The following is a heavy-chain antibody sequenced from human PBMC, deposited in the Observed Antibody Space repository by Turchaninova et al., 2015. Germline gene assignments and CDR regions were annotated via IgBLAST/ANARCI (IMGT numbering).Heavy chain of an antibody. CDR3: ARPKLEQPINWYFDL. Sequence: QLQLQESGPGLVKPSETLSLTCTVSGGSIRSSSYYWGWIRQPPGTGLEWIGGISYSGGTSYNPSLKSRVTISVDTSKNQFSLKLSSVTAADTAVYYCARPKLEQPINWYFDLWGRGTLVTVSS. CDR2: ISYSGGT. D-gene: IGHD6-13*01. CDR1: GGSIRSSSYY. J-gene: IGHJ2*01. V-gene: IGHV4-39*01.